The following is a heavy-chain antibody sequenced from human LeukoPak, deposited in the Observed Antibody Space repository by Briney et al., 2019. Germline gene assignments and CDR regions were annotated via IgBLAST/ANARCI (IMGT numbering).Heavy chain of an antibody. J-gene: IGHJ1*01. CDR2: ISTSGSHM. Sequence: PGGSLRLSCAASEFTLSGYDVNWVRQAPGKGLEWVSYISTSGSHMYYADSVKGRFTISRGNAKNSLYLQMNSLRAEDTAVYHCARFQTLLWFGDPSGYFQHWGQGTLVTVSS. CDR1: EFTLSGYD. D-gene: IGHD3-10*01. V-gene: IGHV3-48*03. CDR3: ARFQTLLWFGDPSGYFQH.